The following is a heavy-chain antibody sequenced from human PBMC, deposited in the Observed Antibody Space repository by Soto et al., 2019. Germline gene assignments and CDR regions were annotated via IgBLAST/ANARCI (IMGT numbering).Heavy chain of an antibody. Sequence: PSDTLSLNRPVCGDSITSYYWNWIQPPPGKGLEWIGYIYYSWITNYNPSLKSRVTIPLATPKNQFPLKLSFVTGADTAVYYCARGTNGWEYTNYYGGNVWG. D-gene: IGHD6-6*01. CDR2: IYYSWIT. CDR1: GDSITSYY. J-gene: IGHJ6*01. V-gene: IGHV4-59*01. CDR3: ARGTNGWEYTNYYGGNV.